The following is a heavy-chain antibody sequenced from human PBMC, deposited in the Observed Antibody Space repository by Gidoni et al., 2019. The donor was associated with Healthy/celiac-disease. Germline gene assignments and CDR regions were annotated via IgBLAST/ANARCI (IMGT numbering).Heavy chain of an antibody. CDR2: INTNTGNP. Sequence: GQGLEWMGWINTNTGNPTYAQGFTGRFVFSLDTSVSTAYLQISSLKAEDTAVYYCARAFTGIAVAGTSGLGWYFDLWGRGTLVTVSS. J-gene: IGHJ2*01. D-gene: IGHD6-19*01. V-gene: IGHV7-4-1*02. CDR3: ARAFTGIAVAGTSGLGWYFDL.